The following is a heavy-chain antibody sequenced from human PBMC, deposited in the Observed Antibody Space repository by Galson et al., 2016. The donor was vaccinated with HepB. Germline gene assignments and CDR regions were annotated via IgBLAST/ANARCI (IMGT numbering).Heavy chain of an antibody. D-gene: IGHD3-16*02. J-gene: IGHJ4*02. CDR1: GFTFSPYG. CDR3: AKIYPFPG. V-gene: IGHV3-23*01. CDR2: ISGGGST. Sequence: SLRLSCAASGFTFSPYGMSWVRQAPGKGLEWVSSISGGGSTYYADSVKGRLTISRDNSKNTLYLQMNSLRAEDTAIYYCAKIYPFPGWGQGTLVTVSS.